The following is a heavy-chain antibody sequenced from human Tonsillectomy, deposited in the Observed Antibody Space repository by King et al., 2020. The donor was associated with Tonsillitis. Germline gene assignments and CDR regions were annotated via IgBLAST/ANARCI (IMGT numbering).Heavy chain of an antibody. Sequence: VQLVESGGGLVQPGGSLRLSCEASGFTLRSYWMHWVRQAPVKGLVWGSRSNNDGSSTSYADSVKGRFTISRDNAKNTLYLQMNRPRDEDTAVYYCARDGDGDYPIDYWGQGILVTVSA. CDR1: GFTLRSYW. V-gene: IGHV3-74*01. J-gene: IGHJ4*02. CDR3: ARDGDGDYPIDY. D-gene: IGHD4-17*01. CDR2: SNNDGSST.